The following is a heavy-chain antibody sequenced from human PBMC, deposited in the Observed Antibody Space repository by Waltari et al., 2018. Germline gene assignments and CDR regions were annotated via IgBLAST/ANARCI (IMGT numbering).Heavy chain of an antibody. D-gene: IGHD6-19*01. CDR3: AREGRTGWTTYGH. Sequence: DVQLVESGGGLVKRGGSLRPSCEASGFTFSSSHMNWVRRVPGKGLQWVSSISSDSNEKYYAESVRGRFSISRDNAKESVFLQMNSLTVEDTGVYFCAREGRTGWTTYGHWGQGTKVTVSS. J-gene: IGHJ4*02. V-gene: IGHV3-21*02. CDR2: ISSDSNEK. CDR1: GFTFSSSH.